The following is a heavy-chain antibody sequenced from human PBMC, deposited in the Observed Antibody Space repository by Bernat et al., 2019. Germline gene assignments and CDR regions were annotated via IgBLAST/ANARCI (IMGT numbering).Heavy chain of an antibody. J-gene: IGHJ4*02. CDR1: GGSISSYY. Sequence: QVQLQESGPGLVKPSETLSLTCTVSGGSISSYYWSWIRQPPGKGLEWIGYIYYSGSTNYNPSLKSRVTISVDKSKNQFSLKRSSVTAADTAVYYCARGFYYFDYWGQGTLVTVSS. CDR3: ARGFYYFDY. V-gene: IGHV4-59*01. CDR2: IYYSGST.